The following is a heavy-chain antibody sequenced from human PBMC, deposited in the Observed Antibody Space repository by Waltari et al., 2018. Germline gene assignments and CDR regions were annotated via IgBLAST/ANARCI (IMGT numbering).Heavy chain of an antibody. J-gene: IGHJ6*02. CDR1: GFGLRSFG. D-gene: IGHD6-13*01. CDR3: AVTTGGYDGMGV. CDR2: IWYDGSEK. V-gene: IGHV3-33*08. Sequence: QVQLVESGGGVVKPGRSLRLACAATGFGLRSFGMHWFRRAPGKGLEWVAIIWYDGSEKYYADSVKGRFTISRDNSKNTVDLQMNSLRAEDTAVYYCAVTTGGYDGMGVWGQGTTVTVSS.